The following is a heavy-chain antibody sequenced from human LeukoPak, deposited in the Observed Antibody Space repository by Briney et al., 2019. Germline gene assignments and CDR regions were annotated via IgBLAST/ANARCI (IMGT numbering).Heavy chain of an antibody. CDR1: GFTFSRRW. D-gene: IGHD1-26*01. Sequence: PGGSLRLSCAASGFTFSRRWMSWLRQAPGKGLEWVANINQDGTDKYYVDSVKGRFTISRDNAKNSLYLQMNSLRAEDTAVYYCAREIVGTHKSRFDPWGQGTLVTVSS. CDR3: AREIVGTHKSRFDP. V-gene: IGHV3-7*03. J-gene: IGHJ5*02. CDR2: INQDGTDK.